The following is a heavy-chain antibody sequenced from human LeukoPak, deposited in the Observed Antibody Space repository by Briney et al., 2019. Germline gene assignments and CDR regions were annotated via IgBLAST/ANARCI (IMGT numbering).Heavy chain of an antibody. CDR3: ARVRTPRWGFDY. Sequence: LSLTCTVSGGSISSSSYYWGWIRQPPGKGLEWVSYISGSGSTIYYADSVKGRFTISRDNAKNSLYLQMNSLRAEDTAVYYCARVRTPRWGFDYWGQGTLVTVSS. D-gene: IGHD1/OR15-1a*01. CDR2: ISGSGSTI. J-gene: IGHJ4*02. V-gene: IGHV3-11*04. CDR1: GGSISSSSYY.